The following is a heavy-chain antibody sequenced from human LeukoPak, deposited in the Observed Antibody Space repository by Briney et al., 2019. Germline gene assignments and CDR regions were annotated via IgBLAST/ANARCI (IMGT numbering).Heavy chain of an antibody. CDR1: GGSISSSTYF. Sequence: SETLSLTCTVSGGSISSSTYFWSWIRQPPGKGLEWIGYIYYSGSTNYNPSLKSRVTISVDTSKNQFSLKLSSVTAADTAVYYCARDSAAYAFDIWGQGTMVTVSS. D-gene: IGHD2-15*01. J-gene: IGHJ3*02. V-gene: IGHV4-61*01. CDR3: ARDSAAYAFDI. CDR2: IYYSGST.